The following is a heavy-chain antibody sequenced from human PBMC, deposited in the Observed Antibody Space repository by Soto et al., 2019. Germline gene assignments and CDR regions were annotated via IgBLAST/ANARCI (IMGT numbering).Heavy chain of an antibody. J-gene: IGHJ4*02. Sequence: EVQLLESGGGLVQPGGSLSLSCAASGFTFGSSAMSWVRQAPGKGLEWVSAISASGYTTYYTDSVKGRFTISRDNSKNTLYLQVNSLRAEDTALYYCAKGYISMGSFDCWGQGTLVTVSS. V-gene: IGHV3-23*01. CDR2: ISASGYTT. CDR3: AKGYISMGSFDC. D-gene: IGHD1-26*01. CDR1: GFTFGSSA.